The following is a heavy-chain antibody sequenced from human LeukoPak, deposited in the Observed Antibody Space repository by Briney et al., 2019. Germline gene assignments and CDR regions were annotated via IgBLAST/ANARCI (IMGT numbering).Heavy chain of an antibody. CDR3: ARDIYQVARELVDI. J-gene: IGHJ3*02. CDR2: INPNSGGT. D-gene: IGHD3-10*01. CDR1: GYTFTGYY. Sequence: ASVKVSCKASGYTFTGYYMHWVRQAPGQGLGWMGWINPNSGGTNYAQKFQGRVTMTRDTSISTAYMELSRLRSDDTAVYYCARDIYQVARELVDIWGQGTMVTVSS. V-gene: IGHV1-2*02.